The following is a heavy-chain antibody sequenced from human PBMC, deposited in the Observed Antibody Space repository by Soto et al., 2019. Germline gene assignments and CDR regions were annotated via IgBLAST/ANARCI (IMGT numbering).Heavy chain of an antibody. CDR1: GRSISSYY. D-gene: IGHD3-22*01. CDR2: IYTSEST. Sequence: AETLSLTCTLSGRSISSYYCSWIRQPAGKGLEWIGRIYTSESTNDNPSLKSRVALSVDTPKTQFSLKLSSVTAADTAVYYCAREGNPYSSGYSRWFDPWGQGTLVTVSS. J-gene: IGHJ5*02. V-gene: IGHV4-4*07. CDR3: AREGNPYSSGYSRWFDP.